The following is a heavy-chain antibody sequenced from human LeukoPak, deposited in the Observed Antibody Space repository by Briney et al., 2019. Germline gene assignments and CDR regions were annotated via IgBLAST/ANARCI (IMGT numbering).Heavy chain of an antibody. CDR3: AGLGGSADH. J-gene: IGHJ4*02. CDR1: DGSISDYN. V-gene: IGHV4-59*01. CDR2: MSYSGSS. D-gene: IGHD4-23*01. Sequence: SETLSLTCTVSDGSISDYNWSWIRHPPGKGLEWIGYMSYSGSSTYNPSLKSRVTMSVDTSKNQFSLKLISVTAADTAVYFCAGLGGSADHWGQGTLVTVSS.